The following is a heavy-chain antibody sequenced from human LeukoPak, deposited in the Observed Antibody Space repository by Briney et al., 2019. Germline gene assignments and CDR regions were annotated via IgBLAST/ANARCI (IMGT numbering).Heavy chain of an antibody. Sequence: ASVKVSCKASGYTFTSYDINWVRQATGQGLEWMGWMNPNSGNTGYAQKFQGRVTMTRNTSISTAYMELSSLRSEDTAVYYCARYPTLLRFLEWSYYYYGMDVWGQGTTVTVSS. CDR2: MNPNSGNT. CDR1: GYTFTSYD. D-gene: IGHD3-3*01. V-gene: IGHV1-8*01. CDR3: ARYPTLLRFLEWSYYYYGMDV. J-gene: IGHJ6*02.